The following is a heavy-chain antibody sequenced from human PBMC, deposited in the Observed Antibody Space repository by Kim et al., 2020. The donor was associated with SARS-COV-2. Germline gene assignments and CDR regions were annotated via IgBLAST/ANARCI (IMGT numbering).Heavy chain of an antibody. Sequence: DSVKGRFTISRENAMNSLYLQMNRLRAEDTAVYYCARRGASDFYYYGMDVWGQGTTVTVSS. CDR3: ARRGASDFYYYGMDV. D-gene: IGHD3-10*01. V-gene: IGHV3-11*06. J-gene: IGHJ6*02.